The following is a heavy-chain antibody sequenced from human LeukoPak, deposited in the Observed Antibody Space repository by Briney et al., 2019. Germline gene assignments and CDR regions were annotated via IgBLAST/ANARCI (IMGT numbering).Heavy chain of an antibody. J-gene: IGHJ4*02. CDR1: GFTFSSYS. CDR2: IRSKAYGGTT. Sequence: GGSLRLSCAASGFTFSSYSMNWVRQAPGKGLEWVGFIRSKAYGGTTEYATSVKGRFTISRDDSKSIAYLQMNSLKTEDTAVYYCTRPYYDILTGYLYWGQGTLVTVSS. V-gene: IGHV3-49*04. D-gene: IGHD3-9*01. CDR3: TRPYYDILTGYLY.